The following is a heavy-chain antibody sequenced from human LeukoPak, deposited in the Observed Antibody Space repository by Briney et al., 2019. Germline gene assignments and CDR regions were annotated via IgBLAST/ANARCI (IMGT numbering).Heavy chain of an antibody. Sequence: SGTLSLTCAVSGGSISSSNWWSWIRQSPGKGLEWIGYIYYSGTTSYNPSLKSRVTISLDTSKNQFSLKLSSVTAADTAVYYCARGANWGSPDYWGQGTLVTVSS. V-gene: IGHV4-4*02. CDR3: ARGANWGSPDY. CDR2: IYYSGTT. CDR1: GGSISSSNW. J-gene: IGHJ4*02. D-gene: IGHD7-27*01.